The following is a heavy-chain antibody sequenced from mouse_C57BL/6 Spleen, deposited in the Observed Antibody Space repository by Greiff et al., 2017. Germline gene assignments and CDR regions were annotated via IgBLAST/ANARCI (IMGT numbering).Heavy chain of an antibody. V-gene: IGHV1-76*01. Sequence: QVQLQQSGAELVRPGASVKLSCKASGYTFTDYYINWVKQRPGQGLEWIARIYPGSGNTYYNEKFKGKATLTAAKSSSTAYMQLSSLTSEDSAVYFCARRGLSYYFDYWGQGTTLTVSS. CDR1: GYTFTDYY. D-gene: IGHD1-1*02. J-gene: IGHJ2*01. CDR2: IYPGSGNT. CDR3: ARRGLSYYFDY.